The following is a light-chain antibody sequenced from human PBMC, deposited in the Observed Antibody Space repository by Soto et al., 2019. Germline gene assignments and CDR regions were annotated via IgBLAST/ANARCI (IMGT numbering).Light chain of an antibody. CDR2: RAS. V-gene: IGKV1-5*03. CDR3: PQYHVDWT. J-gene: IGKJ5*01. CDR1: QNIDTW. Sequence: DIQMTQSPSTLSASVGDRVTIPCRASQNIDTWLAWYQQKPGKAPVLLIYRASTLQSGVPSRFIGSGSGWYWTLTISRLQPDDFETYFCPQYHVDWTFVHGT.